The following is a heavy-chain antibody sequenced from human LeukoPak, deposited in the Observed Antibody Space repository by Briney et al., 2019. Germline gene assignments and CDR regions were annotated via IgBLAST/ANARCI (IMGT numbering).Heavy chain of an antibody. CDR2: IDYSRST. V-gene: IGHV4-59*12. J-gene: IGHJ1*01. Sequence: SETLSLTCTVSGGSISSYYWSWIRQPPGKGLEWIGYIDYSRSTNYSPSLKSRVIISVDTSKNQFSLKLSSVTAADTAVYYCARGGDYYDTRGPGVGLLHFWGQGTLVTVSS. CDR3: ARGGDYYDTRGPGVGLLHF. CDR1: GGSISSYY. D-gene: IGHD3-22*01.